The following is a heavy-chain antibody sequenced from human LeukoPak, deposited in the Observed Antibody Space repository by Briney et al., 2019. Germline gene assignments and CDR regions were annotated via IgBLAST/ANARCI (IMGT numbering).Heavy chain of an antibody. V-gene: IGHV3-7*01. Sequence: GGSLRLSCADSGFIFRGHWVTWVRQAPGKGLEGVANINQDGSVTWYVDSVKGRFTLSRDNAKQSVYLQMNSLRADDTAVYFCARDAGWGRFDYWGQGTLLTVSS. J-gene: IGHJ4*02. D-gene: IGHD1-26*01. CDR3: ARDAGWGRFDY. CDR1: GFIFRGHW. CDR2: INQDGSVT.